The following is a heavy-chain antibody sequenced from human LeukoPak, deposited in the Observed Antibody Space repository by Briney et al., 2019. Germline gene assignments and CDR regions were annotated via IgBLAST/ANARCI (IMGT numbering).Heavy chain of an antibody. J-gene: IGHJ4*02. CDR3: ARGYYDSSGVFDY. CDR2: IYHSGST. CDR1: GYSISSGYY. Sequence: SETLSLTCAVSGYSISSGYYWGWIRQPPGKGLEWIGSIYHSGSTYYNPSLKSRVTISVDTSKNQFSLKLSSVTAADTAVYYCARGYYDSSGVFDYWGQGTLVTVSS. V-gene: IGHV4-38-2*01. D-gene: IGHD3-22*01.